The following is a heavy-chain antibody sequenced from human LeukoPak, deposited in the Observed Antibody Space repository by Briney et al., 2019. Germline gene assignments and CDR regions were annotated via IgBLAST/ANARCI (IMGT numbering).Heavy chain of an antibody. Sequence: SETLSLTCTVSGDSISSYYWSWIRQPPGKGLEWIGYIYYSGSTNYNPSLKSRVTISVDTSKNQFSLKLSSVTAADTAVYYCAREGLRYFDWLLGGFDYWGQGTLVTVSS. V-gene: IGHV4-59*01. CDR1: GDSISSYY. CDR3: AREGLRYFDWLLGGFDY. D-gene: IGHD3-9*01. CDR2: IYYSGST. J-gene: IGHJ4*02.